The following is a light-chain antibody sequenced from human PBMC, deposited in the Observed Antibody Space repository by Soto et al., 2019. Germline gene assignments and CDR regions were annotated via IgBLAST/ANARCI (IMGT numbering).Light chain of an antibody. J-gene: IGKJ4*01. CDR2: GAS. V-gene: IGKV3-20*01. CDR3: QRYGTSTPLT. Sequence: EVVLAQSPGTLSLSPGDRATLSCRVSQSVSSSYLAWYQQKPGQPPRLLIYGASSRATGIPDRFSGSGSGTDFTLTSSRLEPEDFAVYYCQRYGTSTPLTFGGGNKVEIK. CDR1: QSVSSSY.